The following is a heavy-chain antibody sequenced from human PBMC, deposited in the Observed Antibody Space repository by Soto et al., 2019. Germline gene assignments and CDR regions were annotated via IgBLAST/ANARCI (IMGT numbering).Heavy chain of an antibody. CDR2: ISATGST. CDR3: AKVSNKWAVAQRGYFDY. J-gene: IGHJ4*02. CDR1: GFTFSNYA. D-gene: IGHD6-19*01. Sequence: EVQVLDSGGGLVQPGGSQRLSCEASGFTFSNYAMSWVRQAPGKGLEWVSTISATGSTLYADSVKGRFTISRHNSKNTLYLQMNFLRAEDTAVYYCAKVSNKWAVAQRGYFDYWGQGTLVTVSS. V-gene: IGHV3-23*01.